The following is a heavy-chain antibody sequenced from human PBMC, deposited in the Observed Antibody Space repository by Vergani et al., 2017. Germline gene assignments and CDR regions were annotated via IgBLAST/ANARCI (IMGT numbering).Heavy chain of an antibody. CDR2: INPNSGVT. V-gene: IGHV1-2*02. J-gene: IGHJ6*03. CDR1: GYTFTGYY. D-gene: IGHD3-10*01. CDR3: ARTYYYGSGSYYRASMDV. Sequence: QVQLVQSGAEVKKPGASVKVSCKASGYTFTGYYMHWVRQAPGQGLEWMGWINPNSGVTNYAQKFQGRVTMTRDTSISTAYMELSRLRSDDTAVYYCARTYYYGSGSYYRASMDVWGKGTTVTVSS.